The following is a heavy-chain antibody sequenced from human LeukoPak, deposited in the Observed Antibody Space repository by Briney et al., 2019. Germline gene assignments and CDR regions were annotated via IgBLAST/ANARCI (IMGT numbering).Heavy chain of an antibody. D-gene: IGHD3-22*01. CDR3: AKAWGYYYDSSGYYLDY. CDR2: ISGSGGNT. J-gene: IGHJ4*02. Sequence: GGSLRLSCAASGFTFSTYAMSWVRQAPGKGLEWVSGISGSGGNTDYADSVKGRFTISRDNSKNTLYLQMNSLRAEDTAVYYCAKAWGYYYDSSGYYLDYWGQGTLVTVSS. V-gene: IGHV3-23*01. CDR1: GFTFSTYA.